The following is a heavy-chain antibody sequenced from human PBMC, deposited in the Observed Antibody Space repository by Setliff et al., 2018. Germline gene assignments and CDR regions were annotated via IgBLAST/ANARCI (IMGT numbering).Heavy chain of an antibody. J-gene: IGHJ6*03. D-gene: IGHD3-16*01. Sequence: ASVKVSCKTSGYTFISYGISWVRQAPGQGLEWMGWISGYNGNTDYAQNFQGRVAMTTDTSTSTAYMELRSLRSEDTAVYYCAGSGGGKALGRERPYYYYMDVWGKGTTVTVSS. CDR2: ISGYNGNT. V-gene: IGHV1-18*01. CDR3: AGSGGGKALGRERPYYYYMDV. CDR1: GYTFISYG.